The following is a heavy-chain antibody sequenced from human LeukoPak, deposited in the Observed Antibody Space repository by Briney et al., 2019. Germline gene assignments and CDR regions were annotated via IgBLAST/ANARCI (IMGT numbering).Heavy chain of an antibody. D-gene: IGHD2-2*01. J-gene: IGHJ4*02. CDR2: ISAYNGNT. CDR1: GYTFTSYG. Sequence: ASVKVSCKASGYTFTSYGISWVRQAPGQGLEWMGWISAYNGNTNYAQKLQGRVTMTTDTSTSTAYMELRSLRSGDTAVYYCARSRYCSSTSCHPFDYWGQGTLVTVSS. CDR3: ARSRYCSSTSCHPFDY. V-gene: IGHV1-18*01.